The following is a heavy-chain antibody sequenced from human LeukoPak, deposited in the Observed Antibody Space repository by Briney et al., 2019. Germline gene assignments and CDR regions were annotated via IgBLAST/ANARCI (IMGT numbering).Heavy chain of an antibody. CDR1: GFTFDDYS. D-gene: IGHD5-12*01. CDR3: AKDRTYSAYAALDY. V-gene: IGHV3-9*01. Sequence: GRSLRLSCAASGFTFDDYSMHWVRQAPGKGLEWVSGISWNSGSAGYADSVKGRFTISRDSAKNSLYLQMNSLRTEDTALYYCAKDRTYSAYAALDYWGQGTLVTVSS. CDR2: ISWNSGSA. J-gene: IGHJ4*02.